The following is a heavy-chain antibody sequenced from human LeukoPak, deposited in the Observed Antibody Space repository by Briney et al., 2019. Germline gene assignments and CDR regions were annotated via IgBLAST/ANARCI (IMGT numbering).Heavy chain of an antibody. D-gene: IGHD4-11*01. CDR1: GYTFTGYY. Sequence: GASVKVSCKASGYTFTGYYMHWVRQAPGQGLEWMGWINSNSGGTNYTQKFQGRVTMTRDTSISTAYMELSSLRSGDTAVYYCAREETGFTVTLPEFGYWGQGTLVTVSS. V-gene: IGHV1-2*02. CDR2: INSNSGGT. CDR3: AREETGFTVTLPEFGY. J-gene: IGHJ4*02.